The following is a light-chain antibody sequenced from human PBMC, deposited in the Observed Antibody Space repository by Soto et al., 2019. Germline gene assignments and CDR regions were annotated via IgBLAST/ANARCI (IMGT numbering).Light chain of an antibody. CDR2: DVS. V-gene: IGLV2-14*01. CDR3: SSYTSSRTPYV. Sequence: QSALTQPASVSGAPGQSITISCTGTSSDVGGYNYVSWYQQHPGKAPKLIIYDVSNRPSGVSNRFSGSKSGNTASLAISGLQAEDEADYYCSSYTSSRTPYVFGTGTKLTVL. CDR1: SSDVGGYNY. J-gene: IGLJ1*01.